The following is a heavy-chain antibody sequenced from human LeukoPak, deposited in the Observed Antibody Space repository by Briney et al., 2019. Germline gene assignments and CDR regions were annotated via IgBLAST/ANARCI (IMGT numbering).Heavy chain of an antibody. J-gene: IGHJ5*02. CDR3: ARGDPHADL. Sequence: HAAGSLRLSCAASGFDLNTYEMNWVRQAPGKGLEWIADITISGHTKNYADSVKGRFTISRDNAGTSLYLQMSSLTVEDTGVYYCARGDPHADLWGQGTLVTVSS. V-gene: IGHV3-48*03. CDR2: ITISGHTK. CDR1: GFDLNTYE.